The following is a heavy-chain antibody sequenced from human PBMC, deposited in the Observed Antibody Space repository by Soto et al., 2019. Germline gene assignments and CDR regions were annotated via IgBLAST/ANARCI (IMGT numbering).Heavy chain of an antibody. D-gene: IGHD5-12*01. V-gene: IGHV3-30-3*01. J-gene: IGHJ4*02. CDR3: ARGRYNSGPYYFDY. CDR1: EFTFGNYA. Sequence: PGGSLRLSCTASEFTFGNYAMHWVRQAPGKGLEWVAVISYDGSNKYYVASVKGRFTISRDNSKNTLYLEMNSLRTEDTAVYYCARGRYNSGPYYFDYWGQGT. CDR2: ISYDGSNK.